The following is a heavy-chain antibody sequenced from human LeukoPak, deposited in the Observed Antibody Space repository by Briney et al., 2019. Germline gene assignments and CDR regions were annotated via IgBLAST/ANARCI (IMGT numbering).Heavy chain of an antibody. CDR3: AREQWCSGGTCYFVDY. CDR1: GYSISSGHY. Sequence: SETLSLTCTVSGYSISSGHYWGWIRQPPGKGLEWLGCIYHSGSTYYTPSLRSRVTISMDPSKNHFSLKLTSVTAADTAVYYCAREQWCSGGTCYFVDYWGQGTLVTVSS. CDR2: IYHSGST. V-gene: IGHV4-38-2*02. D-gene: IGHD2-15*01. J-gene: IGHJ4*02.